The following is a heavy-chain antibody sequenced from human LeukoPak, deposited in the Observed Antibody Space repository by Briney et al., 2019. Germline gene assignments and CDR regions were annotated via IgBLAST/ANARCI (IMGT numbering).Heavy chain of an antibody. CDR3: ARKTGYSRGNAFDI. CDR2: ISSGSIYT. V-gene: IGHV3-11*03. CDR1: GFTFSDYY. Sequence: GGSLRLSCAASGFTFSDYYINWIRQAPGKGLEWLSYISSGSIYTNYADSVKGRFTISRDNAKNSLYLQMNSLRAEDTAVYHCARKTGYSRGNAFDIWGQGTMVTVSS. J-gene: IGHJ3*02. D-gene: IGHD3-9*01.